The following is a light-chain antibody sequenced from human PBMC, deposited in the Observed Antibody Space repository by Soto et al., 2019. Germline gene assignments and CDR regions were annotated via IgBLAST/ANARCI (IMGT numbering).Light chain of an antibody. Sequence: SALTQPASVSGSPGQSITLSCTGSSSDVGGYNYVSWYQQHPGKAPKLIISEVSNRPSGVSTRFSGSKSGNTASLTISGLQAEDEADYYCTSYTSTISHVLFGGGTKLTVL. V-gene: IGLV2-14*01. CDR2: EVS. CDR1: SSDVGGYNY. J-gene: IGLJ2*01. CDR3: TSYTSTISHVL.